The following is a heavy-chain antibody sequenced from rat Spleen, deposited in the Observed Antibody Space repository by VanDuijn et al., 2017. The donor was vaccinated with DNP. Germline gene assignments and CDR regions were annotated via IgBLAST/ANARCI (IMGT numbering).Heavy chain of an antibody. V-gene: IGHV5S13*01. CDR3: ARHRAIAAIWDY. CDR1: EFTLSKSD. Sequence: EVQLVESGGGLVQPGRSLKLSCAASEFTLSKSDVAWVRQAPTKGLEWVASISPSGGNIYYRDSVRGRFTISRDNAKNTQYLRMDSLRSEDTATYYCARHRAIAAIWDYWGQGVMVTVSS. J-gene: IGHJ2*01. CDR2: ISPSGGNI. D-gene: IGHD1-2*01.